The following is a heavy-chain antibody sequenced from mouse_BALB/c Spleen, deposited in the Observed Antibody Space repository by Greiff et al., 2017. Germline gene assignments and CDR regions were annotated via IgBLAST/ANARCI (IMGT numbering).Heavy chain of an antibody. V-gene: IGHV5-12-2*01. D-gene: IGHD1-2*01. Sequence: EVNVVESGGGLVQPGGSLKLSCAASGFTFSSYTMSWVRQTPEKRLEWVAYISNGGGSTYYPDTVKGRFTISRDNAKNTLYLQMSSLKSEDTAMYYCARDYYGYAAMDYWGQGTSVTVSS. CDR3: ARDYYGYAAMDY. CDR2: ISNGGGST. CDR1: GFTFSSYT. J-gene: IGHJ4*01.